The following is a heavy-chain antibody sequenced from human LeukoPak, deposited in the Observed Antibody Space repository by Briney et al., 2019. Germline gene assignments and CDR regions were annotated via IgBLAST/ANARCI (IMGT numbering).Heavy chain of an antibody. CDR1: GYAFTGYY. D-gene: IGHD3-9*01. CDR2: INPNSGGT. J-gene: IGHJ5*02. V-gene: IGHV1-2*02. Sequence: ASVKVSCKASGYAFTGYYMHWVRQAPGQGLEWMGWINPNSGGTNYAQRFQGRVTMTRDTSISTAYMELSRLRSDDTAVYYCARDRSLRYLDWLLDWFDPWGQGTLVTVSS. CDR3: ARDRSLRYLDWLLDWFDP.